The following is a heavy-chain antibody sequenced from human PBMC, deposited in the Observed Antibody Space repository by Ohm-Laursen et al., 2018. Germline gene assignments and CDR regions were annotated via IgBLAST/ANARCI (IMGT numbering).Heavy chain of an antibody. CDR3: ARQQTKLWFGDRENAFDI. J-gene: IGHJ3*02. Sequence: SDTLSLTCTVSGGSVSSGSYYWSWIRQPPGKGLEWIANIYSTGSTNHNPSLKSRVTISVDTSKNQFSLKLSSVTAADTAVYYCARQQTKLWFGDRENAFDIWGQGTMVTVSS. CDR2: IYSTGST. CDR1: GGSVSSGSYY. V-gene: IGHV4-61*01. D-gene: IGHD3-10*01.